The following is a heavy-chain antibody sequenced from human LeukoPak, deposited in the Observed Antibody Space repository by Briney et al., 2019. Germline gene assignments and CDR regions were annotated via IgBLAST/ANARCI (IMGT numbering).Heavy chain of an antibody. Sequence: ASVKVSCKASGYTFTNYDINWVRQATGQGLEWMGWMNPNSGNTGYAQKFQDRVTMTRYTSISTAYMELSSLESEDTAVYYCASALKRGSAGTLIDYWGQGTLVTVSS. CDR3: ASALKRGSAGTLIDY. J-gene: IGHJ4*02. CDR2: MNPNSGNT. D-gene: IGHD6-13*01. V-gene: IGHV1-8*01. CDR1: GYTFTNYD.